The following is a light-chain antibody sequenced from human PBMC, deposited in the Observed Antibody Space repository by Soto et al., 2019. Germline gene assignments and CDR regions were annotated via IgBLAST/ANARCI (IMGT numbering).Light chain of an antibody. Sequence: QSALTQPASVSGSPGQSITISCTGTSSDVGGYNYVSWYQHYPGKAPKLIIYDVTSRPSGVSIRFSGSKSDNTASLTISGLQPEDEADYHCSSYTTSNTRQIVFGTGTKLTVL. J-gene: IGLJ1*01. CDR2: DVT. V-gene: IGLV2-14*03. CDR3: SSYTTSNTRQIV. CDR1: SSDVGGYNY.